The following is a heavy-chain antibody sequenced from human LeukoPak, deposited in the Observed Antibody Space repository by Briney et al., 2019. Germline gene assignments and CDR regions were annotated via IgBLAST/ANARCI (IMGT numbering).Heavy chain of an antibody. D-gene: IGHD4-17*01. CDR3: ARPADYGDYVLFDY. Sequence: ASVKVSCKAPGYTFTSYGISWVRQAPGQGLEWMGWISAYNGNTNYAQKLQGRVTMTTDTSTSTAYMELRSLRSDDTAVYYCARPADYGDYVLFDYWGQGTLVTVSS. V-gene: IGHV1-18*01. J-gene: IGHJ4*02. CDR1: GYTFTSYG. CDR2: ISAYNGNT.